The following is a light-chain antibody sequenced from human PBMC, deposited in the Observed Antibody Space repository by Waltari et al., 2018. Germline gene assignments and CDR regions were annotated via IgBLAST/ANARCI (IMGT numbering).Light chain of an antibody. CDR1: QSNGTS. V-gene: IGKV6-21*02. J-gene: IGKJ5*01. Sequence: TVRYRQSNGTSLHWYQQKQDQSPKLLIKYASQSISGVPARFSGSGAETEFTLTIKSLKAEDVATYYCLQSSSLPITFGQGTRLEI. CDR2: YAS. CDR3: LQSSSLPIT.